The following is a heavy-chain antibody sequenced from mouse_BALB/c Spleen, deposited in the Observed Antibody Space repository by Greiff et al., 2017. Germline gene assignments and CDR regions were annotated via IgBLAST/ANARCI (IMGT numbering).Heavy chain of an antibody. V-gene: IGHV1-18*01. Sequence: EVKLVESGPELVKPGASVKIPCKASGYTFTDYNMDWVKQSHGKSLEWIGDINPNNGGTIYNQKFKGKATLTVDKSSSTAYMELRSLTSEDTAVYYCAVGDAMDYWGQGTSVTVSS. CDR1: GYTFTDYN. CDR3: AVGDAMDY. D-gene: IGHD3-3*01. CDR2: INPNNGGT. J-gene: IGHJ4*01.